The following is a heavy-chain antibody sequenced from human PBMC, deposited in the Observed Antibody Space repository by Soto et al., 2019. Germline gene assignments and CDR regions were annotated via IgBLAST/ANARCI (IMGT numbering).Heavy chain of an antibody. J-gene: IGHJ3*01. CDR3: ARDGHMVLGTTQLGAMNG. CDR1: VGSISSNTW. Sequence: SETLSLTCAFYVGSISSNTWWRWVGQPPGKGMEWIGEISPSGSTNYNPSLKSRVTISLDKSKNQFSLKLASLPAAASAVYYCARDGHMVLGTTQLGAMNGGGQGAMVIVS. CDR2: ISPSGST. D-gene: IGHD2-2*01. V-gene: IGHV4-4*02.